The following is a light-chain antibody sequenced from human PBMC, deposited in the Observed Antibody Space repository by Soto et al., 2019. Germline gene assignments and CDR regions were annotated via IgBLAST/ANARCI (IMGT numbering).Light chain of an antibody. CDR3: SLYTTNSTFV. V-gene: IGLV2-18*01. CDR2: EVR. CDR1: SSDVGRYNR. J-gene: IGLJ7*01. Sequence: QSVLTPPPSVSGSPGQSVTISCTGTSSDVGRYNRVSWYQQPPGTAPKLLIYEVRNRPSGVPDRFSGSRSANTASLTISGLQDDDEADYYCSLYTTNSTFVFGAGTQLTVL.